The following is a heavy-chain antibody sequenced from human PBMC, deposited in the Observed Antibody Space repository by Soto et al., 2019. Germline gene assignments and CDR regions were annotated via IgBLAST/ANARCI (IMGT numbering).Heavy chain of an antibody. V-gene: IGHV1-69*01. Sequence: QVQMVQSGAEVKKPGSSVKVSCKASGRTFSSYAISWVRQAPGQGLEWMGGIIPIVGTANYAQKFEGRVTITADESTSTAYMELSSLRAEDTAVYYCAREANRVVDYWGQGTLVTVSS. CDR2: IIPIVGTA. CDR3: AREANRVVDY. CDR1: GRTFSSYA. J-gene: IGHJ4*02. D-gene: IGHD2-21*01.